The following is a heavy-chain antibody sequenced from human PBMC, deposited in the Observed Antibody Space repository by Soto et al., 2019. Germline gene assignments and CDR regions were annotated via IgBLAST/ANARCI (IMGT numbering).Heavy chain of an antibody. Sequence: GGSLRLSCAASGFTFSSYDMHWVRQATGKGLEWVSAIGTAGDTYYPGSVKGRFTISRENAKNSLYLQMNSLRAEDTAGYYCARDQLLYDILTGYSGYYYYGMDVWGQGTTVTVSS. CDR1: GFTFSSYD. V-gene: IGHV3-13*01. CDR3: ARDQLLYDILTGYSGYYYYGMDV. J-gene: IGHJ6*02. D-gene: IGHD3-9*01. CDR2: IGTAGDT.